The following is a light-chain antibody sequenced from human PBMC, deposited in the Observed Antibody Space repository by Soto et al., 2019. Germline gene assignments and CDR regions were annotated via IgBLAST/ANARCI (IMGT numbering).Light chain of an antibody. Sequence: QSVLTQPPSVSGAPGQRVTISCTGSSSNIGAGYNVQWYQQLPGTAPKLLIYDDSNRPSGVPDRFSASKSGTSASLAITGLQAEDEADYYCQSYDSSLSEGVFGGGTQLTVL. CDR2: DDS. J-gene: IGLJ2*01. CDR1: SSNIGAGYN. CDR3: QSYDSSLSEGV. V-gene: IGLV1-40*01.